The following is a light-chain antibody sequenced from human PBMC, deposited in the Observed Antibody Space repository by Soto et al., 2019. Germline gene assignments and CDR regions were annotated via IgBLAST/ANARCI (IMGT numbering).Light chain of an antibody. CDR1: QSVRSN. V-gene: IGKV3D-15*01. J-gene: IGKJ5*01. CDR3: QQYDNWPPS. Sequence: EIVMTQSPATLSMSPRERATLCCRASQSVRSNLAWYHQKPGQAPRLLIYGASTRATGIPARFSGSGSGTEFTLTINSLQSEDFVVYYCQQYDNWPPSFGQGTRLEI. CDR2: GAS.